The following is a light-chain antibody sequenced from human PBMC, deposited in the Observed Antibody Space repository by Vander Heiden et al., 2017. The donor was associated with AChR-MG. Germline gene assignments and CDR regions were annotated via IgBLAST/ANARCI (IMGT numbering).Light chain of an antibody. CDR1: QGVSGNY. J-gene: IGKJ1*01. V-gene: IGKV3-20*01. CDR3: QQYGNSPET. Sequence: EIVLTQSPGTLSLSPGERAALSCRASQGVSGNYLAWYQQKPGQAPRLLIYAASSRAAGIPDRFSGSVSGTDFTLTISRLEPEDFAVYYCQQYGNSPETFGPGTKVEIK. CDR2: AAS.